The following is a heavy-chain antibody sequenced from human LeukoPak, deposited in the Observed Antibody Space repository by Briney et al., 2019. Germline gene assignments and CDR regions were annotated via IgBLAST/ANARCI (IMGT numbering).Heavy chain of an antibody. D-gene: IGHD5-24*01. Sequence: PGGSLRLSCAASGFTFSTYTMNWVRQAPGKGLEWVAFIRYDGSNKYYADSVKGRFTISRDNPKNLLFLQINSLRVEDTAVYYCARETPRRGETRDGYRWGQGTVVTVSS. J-gene: IGHJ4*02. CDR2: IRYDGSNK. V-gene: IGHV3-30*02. CDR3: ARETPRRGETRDGYR. CDR1: GFTFSTYT.